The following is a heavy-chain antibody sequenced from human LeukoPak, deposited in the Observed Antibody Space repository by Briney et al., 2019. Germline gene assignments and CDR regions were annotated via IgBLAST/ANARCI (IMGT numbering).Heavy chain of an antibody. CDR1: GFTFSSYA. CDR2: ISDDGSSK. CDR3: ARDDGSGSYTLRYYGMDV. Sequence: GGSLRLSCAASGFTFSSYAMHWVRQGPGKGLEWVAVISDDGSSKFHADSVKGRFTISRDNSKNTLYLQMNTLRAEDTAAYFCARDDGSGSYTLRYYGMDVWGQGTTVTVSS. D-gene: IGHD3-10*01. V-gene: IGHV3-30*04. J-gene: IGHJ6*02.